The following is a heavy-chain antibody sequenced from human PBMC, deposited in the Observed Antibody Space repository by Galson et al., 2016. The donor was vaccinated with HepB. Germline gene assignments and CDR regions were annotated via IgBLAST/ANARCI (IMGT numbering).Heavy chain of an antibody. D-gene: IGHD3-22*01. CDR1: GGSISSTDFY. J-gene: IGHJ6*02. CDR2: ISYSGST. Sequence: ETLSLTCTVSGGSISSTDFYRGWIRQPPGKGLEWIGTISYSGSTYYNPSLKSRVTISADTSKNQLSLKMSSVTAADTAVYYCARRSITTMHVWGQGATVTVSS. V-gene: IGHV4-39*01. CDR3: ARRSITTMHV.